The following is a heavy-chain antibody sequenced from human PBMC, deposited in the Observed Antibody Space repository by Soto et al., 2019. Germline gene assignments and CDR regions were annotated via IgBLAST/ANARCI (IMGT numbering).Heavy chain of an antibody. CDR3: AKNKGLRLVNYCFDY. CDR1: GLTFRSFA. J-gene: IGHJ4*02. V-gene: IGHV3-23*01. CDR2: ISGSGAGT. D-gene: IGHD3-16*01. Sequence: QVSESGGGLGQPGGSLRLSCTVSGLTFRSFAMSWVRQAPGKGLEWVSTISGSGAGTYYADSVKGRFTISRDNSKNTLYLQMNRLRAEDRAVYYCAKNKGLRLVNYCFDYWGQGTLVTVSS.